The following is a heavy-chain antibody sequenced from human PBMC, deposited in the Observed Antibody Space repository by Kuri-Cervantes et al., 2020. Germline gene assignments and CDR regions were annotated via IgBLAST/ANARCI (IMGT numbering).Heavy chain of an antibody. D-gene: IGHD3-10*01. CDR3: ARADYYGSGVDV. J-gene: IGHJ6*02. V-gene: IGHV1-3*01. Sequence: GESLKISCKGSGYSFTSYWIGWVRQAPGQRLEWMGWINAGNGNTKYSQKFQGRVTITRDTSASTAYMELSSLRSEDTAVYYCARADYYGSGVDVWGQGTTVTVSS. CDR2: INAGNGNT. CDR1: GYSFTSYW.